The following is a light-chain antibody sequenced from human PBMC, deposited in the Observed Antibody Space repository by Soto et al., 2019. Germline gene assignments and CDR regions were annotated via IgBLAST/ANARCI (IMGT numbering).Light chain of an antibody. CDR3: QQYVRPCLT. Sequence: VLTQSPGTLSLSPGERATLSCRASETFSNPFLAWYQQKPGQPPRLLIYDVSRRAPGIPDRFRGSGSGTDFTLTITRLEPEDFAVYYCQQYVRPCLTFGQGTRVEIK. V-gene: IGKV3-20*01. CDR1: ETFSNPF. CDR2: DVS. J-gene: IGKJ1*01.